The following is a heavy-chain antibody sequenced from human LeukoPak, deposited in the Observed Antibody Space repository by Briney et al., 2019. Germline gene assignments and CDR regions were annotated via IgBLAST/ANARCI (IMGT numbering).Heavy chain of an antibody. CDR2: IDYSGYT. CDR3: ARGNMALKILLDAFEI. V-gene: IGHV4-31*03. D-gene: IGHD2-15*01. Sequence: PSETLSLTCTVSGGSISSGDYHWSWIRQYSGKGLEWIGYIDYSGYTYHNPSLKSRVTMSLDSSENQFSLKMTSVAAADTAVYYCARGNMALKILLDAFEIWGQGTKVTVSA. J-gene: IGHJ3*02. CDR1: GGSISSGDYH.